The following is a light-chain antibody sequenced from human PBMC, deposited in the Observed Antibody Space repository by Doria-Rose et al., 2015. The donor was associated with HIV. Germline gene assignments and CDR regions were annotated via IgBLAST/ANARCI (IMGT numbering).Light chain of an antibody. V-gene: IGKV3-20*01. J-gene: IGKJ1*01. CDR2: DGS. Sequence: TQSPGTLSLPPGERATLSCRASQSFSSTYLAWYQRKPGQAPSLLIYDGSTRATGIPDRFSASGSGTDFTLTINRLEPGDFALYYCHQYGTPWTFGQGTKVEI. CDR3: HQYGTPWT. CDR1: QSFSSTY.